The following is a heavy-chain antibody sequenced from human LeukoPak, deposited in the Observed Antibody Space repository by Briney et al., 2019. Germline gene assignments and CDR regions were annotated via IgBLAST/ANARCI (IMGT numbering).Heavy chain of an antibody. Sequence: SGGSLRLSCEGSGFNFNDAWMSWIRQAPGKGLEWVGRVRTTAEGETTDYAAPVRGRFIISRDDSKNMVFLQMNRLETEDTAIYYCTAGLGKTHDDSWGQGTLVTVSS. CDR1: GFNFNDAW. J-gene: IGHJ4*02. CDR2: VRTTAEGETT. D-gene: IGHD4-11*01. V-gene: IGHV3-15*01. CDR3: TAGLGKTHDDS.